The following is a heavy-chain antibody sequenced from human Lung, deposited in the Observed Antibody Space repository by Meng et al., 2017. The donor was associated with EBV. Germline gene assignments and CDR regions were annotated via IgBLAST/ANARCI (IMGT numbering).Heavy chain of an antibody. J-gene: IGHJ5*02. CDR2: ISGTGAGT. Sequence: EVSLVESGGGLVHPGGSLRLSCAASGFTFNNYAMSWVRQAPGKGLEWVSSISGISGTGAGTYYADSVKGRYTVSRDNSKNTLYLHMNSLRAEDTAVYYCAKDRTLYSSGTFDTWGQGPLVTVSS. D-gene: IGHD6-19*01. CDR3: AKDRTLYSSGTFDT. V-gene: IGHV3-23*04. CDR1: GFTFNNYA.